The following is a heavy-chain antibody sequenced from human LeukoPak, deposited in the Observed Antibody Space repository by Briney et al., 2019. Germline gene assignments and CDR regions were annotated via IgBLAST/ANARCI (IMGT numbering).Heavy chain of an antibody. D-gene: IGHD3-10*01. J-gene: IGHJ4*02. CDR1: GFTFNNYE. CDR3: ARVEAKFGELLASDY. CDR2: ISTSGGTI. V-gene: IGHV3-48*03. Sequence: GGSLRLSRAASGFTFNNYEMNWVRQAPGKGLEWVSYISTSGGTIYYADSVKGRFTISRDNAKNSLYLQMKSLRAEDTAVYYCARVEAKFGELLASDYWGQGTLVTVYS.